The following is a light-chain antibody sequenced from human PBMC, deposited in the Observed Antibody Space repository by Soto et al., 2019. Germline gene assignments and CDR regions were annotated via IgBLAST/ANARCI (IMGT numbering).Light chain of an antibody. CDR1: QSISNY. CDR2: DAS. Sequence: EIVLTQSPVTLSLSPGQGAALSCRASQSISNYLAWYQQKPGQAPRLLIYDASNRATGTPARFSGSGSGTDFTLTISRLEPEDFAVYYCQQYGSSPITFGQGTRLEIK. J-gene: IGKJ5*01. V-gene: IGKV3-20*01. CDR3: QQYGSSPIT.